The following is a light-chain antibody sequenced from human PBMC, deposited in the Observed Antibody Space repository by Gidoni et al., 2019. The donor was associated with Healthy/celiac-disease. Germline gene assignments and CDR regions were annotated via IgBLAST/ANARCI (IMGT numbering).Light chain of an antibody. CDR2: GAS. CDR1: QSVSSN. V-gene: IGKV3-15*01. Sequence: EIVMTQSPATLSVSTGERATLSCRASQSVSSNLAWYQQKPGQAPRLLIYGASTRATGIPARFSGSGSGTEFTLTISSLQSEDCAVYYCQQYDNWPPCTFGQGTKVEIK. CDR3: QQYDNWPPCT. J-gene: IGKJ1*01.